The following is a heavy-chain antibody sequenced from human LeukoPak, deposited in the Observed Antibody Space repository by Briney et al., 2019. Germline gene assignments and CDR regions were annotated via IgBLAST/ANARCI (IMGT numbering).Heavy chain of an antibody. CDR2: INHSGST. Sequence: PSETLFLTCAVYGGSFSGYYWSWIRQPPGKGLEWIGEINHSGSTNYNPSLKSRVTISVDTSKNQFSLKLSSVTAADTAVYYCARQAGTTFNYYYYMDVWGKGTTVTVSS. CDR1: GGSFSGYY. D-gene: IGHD1-1*01. J-gene: IGHJ6*03. CDR3: ARQAGTTFNYYYYMDV. V-gene: IGHV4-34*01.